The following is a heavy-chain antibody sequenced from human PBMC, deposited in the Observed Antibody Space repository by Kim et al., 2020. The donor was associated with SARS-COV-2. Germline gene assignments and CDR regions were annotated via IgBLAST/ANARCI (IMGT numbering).Heavy chain of an antibody. V-gene: IGHV4-39*07. D-gene: IGHD3-10*01. CDR3: ARAPSFYYTSGISRWF. J-gene: IGHJ5*01. CDR2: VYFSGST. CDR1: GASISATSHY. Sequence: SETLSLTCTVSGASISATSHYWGWIRQPPGRGLEWIGTVYFSGSTFYNPALKSRVTMSVDTSKNQFSLSLGSATAADTAVYYCARAPSFYYTSGISRWF.